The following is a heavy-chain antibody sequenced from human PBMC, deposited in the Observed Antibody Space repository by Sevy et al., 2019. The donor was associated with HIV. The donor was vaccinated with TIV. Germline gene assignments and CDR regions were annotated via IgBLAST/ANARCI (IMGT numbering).Heavy chain of an antibody. CDR2: ISSSGSTI. Sequence: GGSLRLSCAASGFTFNDYYMSWIRQAPGKGLEWVSYISSSGSTIYYADSVKGRFTISRDNAKNSLYLQMNSLRAEDTAVYYCARDWRSGYDPSYSMDVWGQGTTVTVSS. J-gene: IGHJ6*02. CDR1: GFTFNDYY. D-gene: IGHD5-12*01. CDR3: ARDWRSGYDPSYSMDV. V-gene: IGHV3-11*01.